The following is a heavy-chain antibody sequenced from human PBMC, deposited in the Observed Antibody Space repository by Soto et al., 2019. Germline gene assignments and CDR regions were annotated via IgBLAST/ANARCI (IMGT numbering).Heavy chain of an antibody. CDR1: GFTFSSYG. D-gene: IGHD3-16*02. J-gene: IGHJ6*03. Sequence: QVQLVEPGGGVVQPGRSLRLSCAASGFTFSSYGMHWVRQAPGKGLEWVAVIWYDGSNKYYADSVKGRFTISRDNSKNTLYLQMNSLRAEDTAVYYCARDSSGDYIWGSYREDYIDVWGKGTTVTVSS. CDR2: IWYDGSNK. V-gene: IGHV3-33*01. CDR3: ARDSSGDYIWGSYREDYIDV.